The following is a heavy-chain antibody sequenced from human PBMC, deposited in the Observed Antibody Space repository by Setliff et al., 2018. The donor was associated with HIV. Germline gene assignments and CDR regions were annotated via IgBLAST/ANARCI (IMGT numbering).Heavy chain of an antibody. CDR1: GGSISSGGYY. J-gene: IGHJ3*02. Sequence: SETLSLTCTVSGGSISSGGYYWSWIRQHPGKGLEWIGYIYYSGTTYYNPSLKSRVTMSVDTSKNQLSLKLSSLTAADTAVYYCARDRPPSTVDMLGAFDRWGQGTMVTVS. CDR2: IYYSGTT. D-gene: IGHD4-17*01. CDR3: ARDRPPSTVDMLGAFDR. V-gene: IGHV4-31*03.